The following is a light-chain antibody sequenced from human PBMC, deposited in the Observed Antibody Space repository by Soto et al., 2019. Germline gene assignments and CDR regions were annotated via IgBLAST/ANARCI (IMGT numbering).Light chain of an antibody. CDR2: GAS. CDR3: QQYNNGIT. V-gene: IGKV3-15*01. Sequence: EIVLTQSPATLSLSPGERATLSCRASQSVSSYLAWYQQKPGQAPRLLIYGASTRATGIPARFSGSGSGTEFTLAISSLQSEDFAVYYCQQYNNGITFGQGTRLEIK. J-gene: IGKJ5*01. CDR1: QSVSSY.